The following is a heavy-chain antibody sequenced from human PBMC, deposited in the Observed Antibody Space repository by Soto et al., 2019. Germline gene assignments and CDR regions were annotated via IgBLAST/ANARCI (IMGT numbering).Heavy chain of an antibody. CDR2: ISAYNGNT. CDR3: ARSPYYYGSGSYGRGDY. D-gene: IGHD3-10*01. J-gene: IGHJ4*02. Sequence: QVQLVQSGAEVKKPGASVKVSCKASGYTFTSYGISWVRQAPGQGLEWMGWISAYNGNTNYAQKLQGRVTMTTDTSTITAYMELRSLRSDDTAVYYCARSPYYYGSGSYGRGDYWGQGTLVTVSS. CDR1: GYTFTSYG. V-gene: IGHV1-18*01.